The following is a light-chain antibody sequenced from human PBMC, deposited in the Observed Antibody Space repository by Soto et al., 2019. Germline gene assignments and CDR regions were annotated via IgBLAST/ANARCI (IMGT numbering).Light chain of an antibody. J-gene: IGKJ1*01. CDR3: QHYNSYSEA. V-gene: IGKV1-5*03. Sequence: DIQMTQSPSTLSGSVGXRVTITCRASQTISSWLAWNQQKPGKAPKLLIYKASTLKSGVPSRFSGSGSGTEFTLTISSLQPDDFATYYCQHYNSYSEAFSQGTKVDIK. CDR2: KAS. CDR1: QTISSW.